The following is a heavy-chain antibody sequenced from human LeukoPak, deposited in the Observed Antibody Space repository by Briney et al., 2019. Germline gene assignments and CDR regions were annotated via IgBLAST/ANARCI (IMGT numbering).Heavy chain of an antibody. CDR3: AREVTGDAFDI. J-gene: IGHJ3*02. D-gene: IGHD3-10*01. V-gene: IGHV3-21*01. Sequence: GGSLRLSCAASGFTFSSYSMNWVRQAPGKGLEWVSSISSSSSYIYYADSVKGRFTISRDNAKNSLYLQMNSLKAEDTAVYYCAREVTGDAFDIWGQGTMVTVSS. CDR2: ISSSSSYI. CDR1: GFTFSSYS.